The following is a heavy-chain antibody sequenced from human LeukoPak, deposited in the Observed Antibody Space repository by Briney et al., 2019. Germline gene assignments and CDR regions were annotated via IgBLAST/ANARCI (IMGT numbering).Heavy chain of an antibody. Sequence: GGSLRLSCAASGFTFNNYAMTWVRQAPGKGLEWVSVINGGSGNSYYADSVKGRFTVSRDNSKNTLYLQMNSLRAEDTAVYYCAKGIDYWGQGTLVTVSS. J-gene: IGHJ4*02. CDR1: GFTFNNYA. CDR3: AKGIDY. V-gene: IGHV3-23*01. CDR2: INGGSGNS.